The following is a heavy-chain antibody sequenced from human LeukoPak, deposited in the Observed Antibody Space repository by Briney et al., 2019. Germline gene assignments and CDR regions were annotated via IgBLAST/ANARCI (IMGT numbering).Heavy chain of an antibody. J-gene: IGHJ4*02. CDR3: ARDQEIDY. CDR1: GFTFSSYA. Sequence: PGGSLRLSCAASGFTFSSYAMHWVRQAPGKGLEWVAVISYDGSNKYYADSVKGRSTISRDNSKNTLYLQMNSLRAEDTAVYYCARDQEIDYWGQGTLVTVSS. V-gene: IGHV3-30-3*01. CDR2: ISYDGSNK.